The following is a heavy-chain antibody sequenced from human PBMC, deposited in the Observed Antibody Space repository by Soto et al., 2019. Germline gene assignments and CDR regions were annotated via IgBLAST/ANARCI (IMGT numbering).Heavy chain of an antibody. Sequence: GGSLRLSCAASGFTFSSYAMHWVRQAPGKGLEWVAVISYDGSNKYYADSVKGRFTISRDNSKNTLYLQMNSLRAEDTAVYYCARDRMSIAARHGGEYYYYYGMDVWGQGTTVTVSS. CDR1: GFTFSSYA. J-gene: IGHJ6*02. D-gene: IGHD6-6*01. V-gene: IGHV3-30-3*01. CDR3: ARDRMSIAARHGGEYYYYYGMDV. CDR2: ISYDGSNK.